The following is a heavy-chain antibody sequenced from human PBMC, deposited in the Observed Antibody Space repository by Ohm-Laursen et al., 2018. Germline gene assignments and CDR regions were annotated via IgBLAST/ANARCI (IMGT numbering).Heavy chain of an antibody. CDR3: ARGLFDWLLEY. CDR2: IYYSGST. J-gene: IGHJ4*02. CDR1: GGSISSYY. Sequence: SETLSLTCTVSGGSISSYYWSWIRQPPGKGLEWIGYIYYSGSTKYKTSLKSRVTISVDTSKNQISLKLSSVTAADTAVYYCARGLFDWLLEYWGQGTLVTVSS. D-gene: IGHD3-9*01. V-gene: IGHV4-59*01.